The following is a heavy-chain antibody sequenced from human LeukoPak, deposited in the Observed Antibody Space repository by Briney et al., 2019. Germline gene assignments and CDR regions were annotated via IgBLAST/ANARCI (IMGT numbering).Heavy chain of an antibody. D-gene: IGHD2-15*01. V-gene: IGHV4-39*01. CDR3: ARNVVMVAASLYYFDY. J-gene: IGHJ4*02. CDR2: FYYSGSP. CDR1: GDSISSSSHY. Sequence: PAETLSLTCTVPGDSISSSSHYWGWIRQPPGKGLEWIGSFYYSGSPFYTPSLKSRVTISVDTSRNQFSLKLTSVTAADTAVYYCARNVVMVAASLYYFDYWGQGTLVTVSS.